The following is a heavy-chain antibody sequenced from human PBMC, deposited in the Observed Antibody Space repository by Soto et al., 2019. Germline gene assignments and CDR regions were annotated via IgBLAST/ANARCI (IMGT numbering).Heavy chain of an antibody. Sequence: QVQLVQSGAEVKKPGSSVKVSCKASGGTFNVYTIIWVRQAPGQGLEWMGRIIPMLAITNYAQRFQGRVTLTADTSTTTAYMELSCLTSEDTAVYYCALGSWSGETFDIWGQGTLVTVSS. CDR1: GGTFNVYT. V-gene: IGHV1-69*02. D-gene: IGHD6-13*01. CDR2: IIPMLAIT. J-gene: IGHJ3*02. CDR3: ALGSWSGETFDI.